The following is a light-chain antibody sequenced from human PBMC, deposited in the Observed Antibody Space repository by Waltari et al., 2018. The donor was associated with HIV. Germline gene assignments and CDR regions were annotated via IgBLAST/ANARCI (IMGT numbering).Light chain of an antibody. Sequence: QYVLTQPPSASGTPGQRVTIPCSGSSSNIGSNNLNWYRQFPGTAPKLLIYRSRERPSGVPDRFSGSESGTSGSLAINGLQSEDDAHYYCAAWDDSLNAYVFGTGTKVTVL. J-gene: IGLJ1*01. CDR2: RSR. V-gene: IGLV1-44*01. CDR1: SSNIGSNN. CDR3: AAWDDSLNAYV.